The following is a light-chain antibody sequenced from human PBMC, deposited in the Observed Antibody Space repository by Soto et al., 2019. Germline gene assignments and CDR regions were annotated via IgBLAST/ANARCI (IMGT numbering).Light chain of an antibody. J-gene: IGKJ5*01. Sequence: VSQSAGTVSLTPGERATFSCRASQSVSSNYLAWYQQKPGQAPRLLIYDASNRATGIPDRFSGSGSGTDFTLTFSSLEPEDFAVYYCQQYSNWPITFGQRRRL. CDR3: QQYSNWPIT. V-gene: IGKV3D-20*02. CDR2: DAS. CDR1: QSVSSNY.